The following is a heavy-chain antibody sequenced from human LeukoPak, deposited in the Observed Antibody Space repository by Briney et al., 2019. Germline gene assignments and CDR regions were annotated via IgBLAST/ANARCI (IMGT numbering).Heavy chain of an antibody. J-gene: IGHJ6*02. Sequence: ASVKVSCKASGYTFTSNYIHWVRQAPGQGPEWMGMIYPRDGSTSYAQKFQGRVTVTRDTSTSTVHMELSGLRSEDTAVYYCARVGARTPEGMDVWGQGTTVTVSS. D-gene: IGHD1-26*01. CDR2: IYPRDGST. CDR1: GYTFTSNY. CDR3: ARVGARTPEGMDV. V-gene: IGHV1-46*01.